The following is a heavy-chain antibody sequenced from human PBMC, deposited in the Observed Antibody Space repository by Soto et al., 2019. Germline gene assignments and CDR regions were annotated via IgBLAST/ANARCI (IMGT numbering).Heavy chain of an antibody. D-gene: IGHD4-17*01. V-gene: IGHV4-31*03. CDR3: ARGLPWTTVTTRLIRDAFDI. J-gene: IGHJ3*02. CDR2: IYYSGST. CDR1: GGSISSGGYY. Sequence: QVQLQESGPGLVKPSQTLSLTCTVSGGSISSGGYYWSWIRQHPGKGLEWIGYIYYSGSTYYNPSLKSRVTISVDTSKNQFSLKLSSVTAADTAVYYCARGLPWTTVTTRLIRDAFDIWGQGTMVTVSS.